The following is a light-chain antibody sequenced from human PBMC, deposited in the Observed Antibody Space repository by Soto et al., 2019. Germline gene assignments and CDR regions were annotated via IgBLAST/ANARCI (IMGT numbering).Light chain of an antibody. CDR1: GSDVGSFDL. J-gene: IGLJ2*01. CDR2: EGS. CDR3: TSYSSGSSLVI. V-gene: IGLV2-14*02. Sequence: QSALTQPASVSGSPEQSITISCTGPGSDVGSFDLVSWYQQHPGKAPKLIIFEGSKRPSGISNRFSGSKSGNTASLTISGLQADDESYYYCTSYSSGSSLVIFGGGTKLTVL.